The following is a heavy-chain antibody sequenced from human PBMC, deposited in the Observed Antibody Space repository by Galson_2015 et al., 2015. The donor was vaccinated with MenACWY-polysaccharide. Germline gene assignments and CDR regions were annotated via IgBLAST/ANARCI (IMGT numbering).Heavy chain of an antibody. CDR2: ISSSSSTI. CDR1: GFTFSSYS. V-gene: IGHV3-48*01. CDR3: ARDGYYYDSSGYYMYYFDY. D-gene: IGHD3-22*01. Sequence: SLRLSCAASGFTFSSYSMNWVRQAPGKGLEWVSYISSSSSTIYYADSVEGRFTISRDNAKNSLYLQMNSLRAEDTAVYYCARDGYYYDSSGYYMYYFDYWGQGTLVTVSS. J-gene: IGHJ4*02.